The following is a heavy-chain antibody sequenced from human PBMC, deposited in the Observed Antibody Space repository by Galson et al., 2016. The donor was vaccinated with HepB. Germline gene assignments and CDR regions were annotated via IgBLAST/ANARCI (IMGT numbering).Heavy chain of an antibody. CDR2: IGADNGDT. CDR3: ARGYTSGWYWFDP. D-gene: IGHD6-19*01. CDR1: GYTFSDYG. V-gene: IGHV1-18*01. J-gene: IGHJ5*02. Sequence: SVKVSCKASGYTFSDYGINWVRQAPGQGPEWMGWIGADNGDTNYAQNFQGRVTMTTDTSTSTAYMELRSLRSEDTAVYYCARGYTSGWYWFDPWGQGTLVTVSS.